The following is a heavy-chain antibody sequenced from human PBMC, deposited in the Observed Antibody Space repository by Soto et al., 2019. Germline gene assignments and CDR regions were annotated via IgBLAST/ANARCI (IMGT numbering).Heavy chain of an antibody. CDR1: GGTFSSYA. D-gene: IGHD3-10*01. CDR3: ARDMVRGVVAFDI. J-gene: IGHJ3*02. Sequence: ASVKVSCKASGGTFSSYAISWVRQAPGQGLEWMGGIIPIFGTANYAQKFQGRVTITADESTSTAYMELSSLRSEDTAVYYCARDMVRGVVAFDIWGQGTMVTVSS. V-gene: IGHV1-69*13. CDR2: IIPIFGTA.